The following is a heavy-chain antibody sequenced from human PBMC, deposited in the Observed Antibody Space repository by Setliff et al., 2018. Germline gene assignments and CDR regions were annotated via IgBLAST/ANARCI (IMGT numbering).Heavy chain of an antibody. Sequence: GGSLRLSCAASGFTFSSYAMHWVRQAPGKGLEYVSAISSNGGSTYYADPVKGRFTISRDNSKNTLYLQMGSLRAEDMAVYYCARSYDSSGFMFIYYYYGMDVWGQGTTVTVSS. CDR2: ISSNGGST. CDR1: GFTFSSYA. V-gene: IGHV3-64*02. CDR3: ARSYDSSGFMFIYYYYGMDV. J-gene: IGHJ6*02. D-gene: IGHD3-22*01.